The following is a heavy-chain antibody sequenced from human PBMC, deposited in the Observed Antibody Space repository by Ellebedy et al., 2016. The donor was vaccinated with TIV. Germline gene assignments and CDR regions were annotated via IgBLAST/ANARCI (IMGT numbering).Heavy chain of an antibody. V-gene: IGHV1-46*01. CDR1: RYIFSNFY. CDR3: ARESGTPH. J-gene: IGHJ4*02. CDR2: INPIDGTT. Sequence: ASVKVSXKASRYIFSNFYINWVRQAPGQGLEWMGIINPIDGTTSHSQNFQGRLTMTRDTSTSTAYMELRSLRSDDTAMYFCARESGTPHWGQGTLVTVSS. D-gene: IGHD2-15*01.